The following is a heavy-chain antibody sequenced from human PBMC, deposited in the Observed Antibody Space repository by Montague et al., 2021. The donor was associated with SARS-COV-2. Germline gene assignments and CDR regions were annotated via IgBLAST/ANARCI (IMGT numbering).Heavy chain of an antibody. CDR1: GGSFSGYY. CDR2: INHSGST. J-gene: IGHJ3*02. D-gene: IGHD3-10*01. Sequence: SETLSLTFAVYGGSFSGYYWSWIRQPQGQGLEWIGEINHSGSTNYNQSPTSRVTISVDTSKNQFPLKLSSVTAADTAVYYCAIPMVRGFSRAFDIWGQGTMVTVSS. V-gene: IGHV4-34*01. CDR3: AIPMVRGFSRAFDI.